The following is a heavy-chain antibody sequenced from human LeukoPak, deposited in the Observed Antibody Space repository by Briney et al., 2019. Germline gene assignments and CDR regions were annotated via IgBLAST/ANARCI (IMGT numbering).Heavy chain of an antibody. CDR3: ARGSRDGHNRWDGWFDP. Sequence: GASVKVSCKASGGTFSSYAISWVRQAPGQGLEWMGGIIPIFGTANYAQKFQGRVTITADESTSTAYMELSSLRSEDTAVYYCARGSRDGHNRWDGWFDPWGQGTLVTVSS. D-gene: IGHD5-24*01. CDR1: GGTFSSYA. V-gene: IGHV1-69*13. J-gene: IGHJ5*02. CDR2: IIPIFGTA.